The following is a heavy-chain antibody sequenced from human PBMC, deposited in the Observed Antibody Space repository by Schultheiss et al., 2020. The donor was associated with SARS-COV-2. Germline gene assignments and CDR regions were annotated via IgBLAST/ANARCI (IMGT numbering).Heavy chain of an antibody. CDR2: IYYSGST. CDR3: ARATRRRDGYNFGY. Sequence: SETLSLTCTVSGGSISSSSYYWGWIRQPPGKGLEWIGYIYYSGSTNYNPSLKSRVTISVDTSKNQFSLKLSSVTAADTAVYYCARATRRRDGYNFGYWGQGTLVTVSS. CDR1: GGSISSSSYY. J-gene: IGHJ4*02. V-gene: IGHV4-39*07. D-gene: IGHD5-24*01.